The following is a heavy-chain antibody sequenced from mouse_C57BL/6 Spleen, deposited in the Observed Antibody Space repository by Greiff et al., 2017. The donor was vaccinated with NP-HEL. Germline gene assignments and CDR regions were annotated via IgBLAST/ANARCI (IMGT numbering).Heavy chain of an antibody. V-gene: IGHV1-59*01. CDR1: GYTFTSYW. D-gene: IGHD2-4*01. CDR2: IDPSDSYT. CDR3: ARRDDYDGGGAGYFDV. Sequence: QVQLQQPGAELVRPGTSVKLSCKASGYTFTSYWMHWVKQRPGQGLEWIGVIDPSDSYTNYNQKFKGKATLTVDTSSSTAYMQLSSLTSEDSAVYYWARRDDYDGGGAGYFDVWGTGTTVTVSS. J-gene: IGHJ1*03.